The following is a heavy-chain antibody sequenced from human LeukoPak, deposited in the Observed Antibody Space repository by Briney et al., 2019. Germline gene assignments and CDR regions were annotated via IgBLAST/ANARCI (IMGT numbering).Heavy chain of an antibody. J-gene: IGHJ3*02. Sequence: GRSLRLSCAASGFTFSNYFMHWVRQAPGKGLEWVADIASDGSHTFYVESVKGRFTISRDNSKNTQYLQMNSLGPEDTAVYFCARGRQDTVIHSGAFDIWGQGTTVTVSS. CDR3: ARGRQDTVIHSGAFDI. D-gene: IGHD2-21*02. V-gene: IGHV3-30-3*01. CDR1: GFTFSNYF. CDR2: IASDGSHT.